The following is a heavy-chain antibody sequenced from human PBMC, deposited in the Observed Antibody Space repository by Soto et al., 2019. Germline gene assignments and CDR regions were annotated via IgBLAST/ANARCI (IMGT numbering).Heavy chain of an antibody. CDR3: ASVFYGSGSPYFDY. V-gene: IGHV1-69*02. Sequence: QVQLVQSGAEVKKPGSSVKVSCKASGGTFSSYTISWVRQAPGQGLEWMGRIIPILGIANYAQKFQGRVTITADKSTSTAYMELSSLRSEDTAVYYCASVFYGSGSPYFDYWGQGTLVTVSS. J-gene: IGHJ4*02. CDR2: IIPILGIA. D-gene: IGHD3-10*01. CDR1: GGTFSSYT.